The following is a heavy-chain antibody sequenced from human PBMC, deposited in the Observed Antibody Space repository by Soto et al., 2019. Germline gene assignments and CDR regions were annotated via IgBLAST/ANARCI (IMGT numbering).Heavy chain of an antibody. D-gene: IGHD3-10*01. CDR3: ATSYGSGSSPFDS. V-gene: IGHV1-69*02. J-gene: IGHJ4*02. Sequence: QVQLVQSGAEVKKPGSSVKVSCKASGDTFSFYTLNWIRQAPGQGFEWVGRVNPILAMSSSAHKFQGRVSXXXAXXAGTAHMELRRLRSDDTAVYYCATSYGSGSSPFDSWGQGTLVTVSS. CDR1: GDTFSFYT. CDR2: VNPILAMS.